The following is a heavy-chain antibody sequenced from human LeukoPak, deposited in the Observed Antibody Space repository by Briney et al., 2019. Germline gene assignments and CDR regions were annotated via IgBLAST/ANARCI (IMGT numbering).Heavy chain of an antibody. Sequence: GGSLRLSCAASGFTFDDYAMPWVRQAPGKGLEWVSGISWNSGSIGYADSVKGRFTISRDNAKNSLYLQMNSLRAEDTALYYCVLGGGNHRDYYYYGMDVWGQGTTVTVSS. CDR3: VLGGGNHRDYYYYGMDV. D-gene: IGHD4-23*01. V-gene: IGHV3-9*01. CDR1: GFTFDDYA. J-gene: IGHJ6*02. CDR2: ISWNSGSI.